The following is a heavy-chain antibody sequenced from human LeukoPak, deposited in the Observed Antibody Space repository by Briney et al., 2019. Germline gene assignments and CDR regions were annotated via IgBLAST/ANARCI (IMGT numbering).Heavy chain of an antibody. D-gene: IGHD5-18*01. J-gene: IGHJ5*02. V-gene: IGHV2-5*02. CDR1: GFSLSTSGVG. Sequence: SGPTLVKPTQTLTLTCTFSGFSLSTSGVGVGWIRQPPGKALEWLALIYCDDDKRYSPSLKSRLTITKDTSKNQVVLTLTNMDPVDTATYYCAHTAMVTYGFRSWGQGTLVTVSS. CDR3: AHTAMVTYGFRS. CDR2: IYCDDDK.